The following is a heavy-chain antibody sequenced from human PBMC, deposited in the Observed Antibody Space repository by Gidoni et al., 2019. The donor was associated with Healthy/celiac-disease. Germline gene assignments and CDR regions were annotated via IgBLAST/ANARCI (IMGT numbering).Heavy chain of an antibody. Sequence: QLQLQESGPGLVKPSETLSLTCTVSGGSISSSSYYWGWIRQPPGKGLEWIGSIYYSGSTYYNPSLKSRVTISVDTSKNPFSLKLSSVTAADTAVYYCARQGVYGSGSYYPHWFDPWGQGTLVTVSS. CDR2: IYYSGST. V-gene: IGHV4-39*01. D-gene: IGHD3-10*01. CDR1: GGSISSSSYY. CDR3: ARQGVYGSGSYYPHWFDP. J-gene: IGHJ5*02.